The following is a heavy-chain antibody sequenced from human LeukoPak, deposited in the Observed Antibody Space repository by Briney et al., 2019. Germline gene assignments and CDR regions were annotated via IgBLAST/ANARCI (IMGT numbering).Heavy chain of an antibody. CDR3: ARLYGRYLHY. CDR2: IYPADSDT. V-gene: IGHV5-51*01. CDR1: GYTFTSYW. J-gene: IGHJ4*02. Sequence: GESLKISCKGSGYTFTSYWIAWVRQMPGKGLEWVGIIYPADSDTRYSPSFQGQVTISADKSISTAYLQWRSLKASDTAVYYRARLYGRYLHYWGQGTLVTVSS. D-gene: IGHD1-26*01.